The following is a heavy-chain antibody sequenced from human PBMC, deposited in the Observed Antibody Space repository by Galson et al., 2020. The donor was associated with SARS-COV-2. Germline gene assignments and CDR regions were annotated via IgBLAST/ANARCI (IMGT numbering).Heavy chain of an antibody. J-gene: IGHJ4*02. CDR2: IGETGGST. CDR1: GFPFSSYA. CDR3: ARGLSISCYASIDC. D-gene: IGHD2-2*01. V-gene: IGHV3-23*01. Sequence: GGSLRLSCAASGFPFSSYAMSWVRQAPGKGLEWVSVIGETGGSTYYADSVKGRFTISRDISKSTLYLQMTSLRADDTAVYYCARGLSISCYASIDCWGQGTLVTVSS.